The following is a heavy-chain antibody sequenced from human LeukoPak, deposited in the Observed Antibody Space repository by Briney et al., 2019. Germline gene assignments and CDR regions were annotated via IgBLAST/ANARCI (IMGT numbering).Heavy chain of an antibody. D-gene: IGHD3-9*01. CDR3: ARKSTRYFDSLNWFDP. Sequence: SETLSLTCAVYGGSFSGYYWSWTRQPPGKGLEWIGEINHSGSTNYNPSLKSRVTISVDTSKNQFSLKLSSVTAADTAVYYCARKSTRYFDSLNWFDPWGQGTLVTVSS. CDR2: INHSGST. V-gene: IGHV4-34*01. J-gene: IGHJ5*02. CDR1: GGSFSGYY.